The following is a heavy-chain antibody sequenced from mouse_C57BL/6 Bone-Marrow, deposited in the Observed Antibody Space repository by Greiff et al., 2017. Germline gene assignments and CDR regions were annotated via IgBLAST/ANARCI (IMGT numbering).Heavy chain of an antibody. Sequence: VKVVESGPGLVAPSQCLSITCTASGFTFTSYGVHWVRQPPGKGLEWLVVIWSDGSTTYNSAIKSRLSISKDNTKSLVFLKMNSLQTDDTAMYYGARHGDYAFDYWGQGTTLTVSS. J-gene: IGHJ2*01. CDR1: GFTFTSYG. CDR2: IWSDGST. V-gene: IGHV2-6-1*01. CDR3: ARHGDYAFDY. D-gene: IGHD2-4*01.